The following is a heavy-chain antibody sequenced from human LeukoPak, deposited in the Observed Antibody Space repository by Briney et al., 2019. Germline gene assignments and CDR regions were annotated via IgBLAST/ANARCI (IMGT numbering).Heavy chain of an antibody. J-gene: IGHJ4*02. D-gene: IGHD6-13*01. Sequence: GRSLRLSCAASGFTFSSYSMNWVRQAPGKGLEWVSSISSSSSYIYYADSVKGRFTISRDNAKNSLYLQMNSLRAEDTAVYYCARVENRGSSWFFDYWGQGTLVTVSS. V-gene: IGHV3-21*01. CDR3: ARVENRGSSWFFDY. CDR1: GFTFSSYS. CDR2: ISSSSSYI.